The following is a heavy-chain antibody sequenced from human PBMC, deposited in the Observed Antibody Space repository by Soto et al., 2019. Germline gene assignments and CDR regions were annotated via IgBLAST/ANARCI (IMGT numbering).Heavy chain of an antibody. J-gene: IGHJ5*02. Sequence: EVQLLESGGGLVQPGGSLRLSCAASGFTFSTYAMNWVRQAPGKGLEWVSGISGSGDSTFYADSVKGRFTISRDNSKNTLYLQMNSLRAEDTAVYYCAKDIGKNMEPRLRSTWGQGSLVTVSS. CDR3: AKDIGKNMEPRLRST. CDR2: ISGSGDST. CDR1: GFTFSTYA. D-gene: IGHD1-1*01. V-gene: IGHV3-23*01.